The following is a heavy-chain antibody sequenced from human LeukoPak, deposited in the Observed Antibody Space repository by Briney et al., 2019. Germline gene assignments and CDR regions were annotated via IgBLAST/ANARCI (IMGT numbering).Heavy chain of an antibody. CDR1: GGSISSYY. V-gene: IGHV4-59*12. CDR2: IYYSGST. Sequence: PSETLSLTCTVSGGSISSYYWSWIRQPPGKGLEWIGYIYYSGSTNYNPSLKSRVTISVDRSKNQFSLKLSSVTAADTAVYYCARGRTYYDILTGPNLPVVLDYWGQGTLVTVSS. CDR3: ARGRTYYDILTGPNLPVVLDY. J-gene: IGHJ4*02. D-gene: IGHD3-9*01.